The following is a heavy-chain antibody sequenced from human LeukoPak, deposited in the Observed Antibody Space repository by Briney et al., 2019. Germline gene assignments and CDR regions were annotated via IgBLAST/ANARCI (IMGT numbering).Heavy chain of an antibody. CDR1: GFTFSSYA. J-gene: IGHJ6*02. Sequence: GGSLRLSCAASGFTFSSYAMSWVRQAPGKGLEWVSSISSTSTYIHYADSVKGRFTISRDNAKNSLYLQMNSLRAEDTAVYYCVRATEGGAMDVWGQGTTVTVSS. V-gene: IGHV3-21*01. CDR3: VRATEGGAMDV. CDR2: ISSTSTYI. D-gene: IGHD2-21*02.